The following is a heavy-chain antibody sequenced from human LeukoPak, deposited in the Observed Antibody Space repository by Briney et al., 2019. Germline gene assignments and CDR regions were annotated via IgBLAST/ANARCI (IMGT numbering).Heavy chain of an antibody. Sequence: ASVKVSCKASGYTFTSYDFNWLRQATGQGPEWMGWMNPNSGATGYAQKFQGRVTMTRSASINTAYMELTNLRSEDTAVYYCARGRIGRWLQLRPLDYWGQGTLVTVSS. V-gene: IGHV1-8*01. CDR3: ARGRIGRWLQLRPLDY. CDR1: GYTFTSYD. CDR2: MNPNSGAT. D-gene: IGHD5-24*01. J-gene: IGHJ4*02.